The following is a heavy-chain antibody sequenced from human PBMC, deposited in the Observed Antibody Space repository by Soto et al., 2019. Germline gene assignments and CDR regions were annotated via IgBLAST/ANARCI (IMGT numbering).Heavy chain of an antibody. CDR2: INHSGST. CDR1: GGSFSGYY. D-gene: IGHD2-15*01. V-gene: IGHV4-34*01. J-gene: IGHJ4*02. Sequence: PSETLSLTCAVYGGSFSGYYWSWIRQPPGKGLEWIGEINHSGSTNYNPSLKSRVTISVDTPKNQFSLKLSSVTAADTAVYYCARGRAGYSDYWGQGTLVTVSS. CDR3: ARGRAGYSDY.